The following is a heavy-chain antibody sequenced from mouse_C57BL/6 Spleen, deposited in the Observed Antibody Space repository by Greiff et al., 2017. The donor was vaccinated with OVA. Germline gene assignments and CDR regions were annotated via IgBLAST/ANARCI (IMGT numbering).Heavy chain of an antibody. J-gene: IGHJ2*01. CDR2: IYPGDGDT. V-gene: IGHV1-82*01. D-gene: IGHD3-1*01. CDR1: GYAFSSSW. CDR3: ARSDHSSRPFDY. Sequence: VQLQQSGPELVKPGASVKISCKASGYAFSSSWMNWVKQRPGKGLEWIGRIYPGDGDTNYNGKFKGKATLTADKSSSTAYMQLSSLTSEDSAVYFCARSDHSSRPFDYWGQGTTLTVSS.